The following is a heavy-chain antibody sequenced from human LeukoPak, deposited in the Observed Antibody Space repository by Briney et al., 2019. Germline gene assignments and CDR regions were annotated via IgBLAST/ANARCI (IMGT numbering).Heavy chain of an antibody. Sequence: ASVKVSCKASGYTFTAYYVHWVRQAPGQGLEWMGYMVPSSGVSHYSQKFQDRVTMTRDTSTSTAYLELSGLTSDDTGVYFCSTEDKYCTCTTCGGFWGQGTLGTGSS. D-gene: IGHD2-2*01. CDR2: MVPSSGVS. V-gene: IGHV1-2*02. J-gene: IGHJ1*01. CDR1: GYTFTAYY. CDR3: STEDKYCTCTTCGGF.